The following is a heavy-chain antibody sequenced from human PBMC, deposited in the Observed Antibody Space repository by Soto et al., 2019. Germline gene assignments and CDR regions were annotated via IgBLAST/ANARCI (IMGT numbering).Heavy chain of an antibody. CDR2: IYYSGST. V-gene: IGHV4-59*01. J-gene: IGHJ6*03. CDR3: ARANEGLFWSGYYDYYYYMDV. Sequence: TSETLSLTCTVSGGSISSYYWSWIRQPPGKGLEWIGYIYYSGSTNYNPSLKSRVTISVDTSKNQFSLKLSSVTAADTAVYYCARANEGLFWSGYYDYYYYMDVWGKGTTVTVSS. CDR1: GGSISSYY. D-gene: IGHD3-3*01.